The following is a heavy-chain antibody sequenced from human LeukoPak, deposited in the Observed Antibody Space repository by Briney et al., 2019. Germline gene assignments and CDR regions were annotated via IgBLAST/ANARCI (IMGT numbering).Heavy chain of an antibody. J-gene: IGHJ3*01. CDR1: GGSISSYY. CDR3: ARERRLLRGDAFDV. CDR2: IYYSGST. V-gene: IGHV4-59*01. D-gene: IGHD4-23*01. Sequence: SETLSLTCTVSGGSISSYYWSWIRQPPGKGLEWIGYIYYSGSTNYNPSLKSRVTISVDTSKNQFSLKLSSVTAADTAVCYCARERRLLRGDAFDVWGQGTRVTVS.